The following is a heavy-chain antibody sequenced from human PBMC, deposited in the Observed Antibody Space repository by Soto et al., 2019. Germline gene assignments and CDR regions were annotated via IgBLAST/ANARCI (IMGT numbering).Heavy chain of an antibody. D-gene: IGHD6-13*01. V-gene: IGHV1-18*01. Sequence: ASVKVSCKASGYTFTSYGISWVRQAPGQGLEWMGWISAYNGNTNYAQKLQGRVTMTTDTSTSTAYMELRSLRSDDTAVYYCARDKIPRIAAAGITGYWGQGTLVTAPQ. CDR3: ARDKIPRIAAAGITGY. CDR1: GYTFTSYG. J-gene: IGHJ4*02. CDR2: ISAYNGNT.